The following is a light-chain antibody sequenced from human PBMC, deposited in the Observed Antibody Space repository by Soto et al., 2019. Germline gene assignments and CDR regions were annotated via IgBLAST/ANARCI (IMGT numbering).Light chain of an antibody. CDR1: QGIGNY. V-gene: IGKV1-27*01. CDR3: QKYDHAPLT. J-gene: IGKJ4*01. Sequence: IQMTQSPSSLSASVGDRVTITCRASQGIGNYLAWYQQRPGKVPKLLIYAASTLQSGVPSRFSGSGSGPDFTLTISSMQPEDVANYYCQKYDHAPLTLGGGTKVDIK. CDR2: AAS.